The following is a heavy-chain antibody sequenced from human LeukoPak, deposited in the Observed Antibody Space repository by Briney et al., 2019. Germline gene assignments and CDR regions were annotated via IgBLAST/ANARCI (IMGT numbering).Heavy chain of an antibody. CDR1: GYTFINYY. Sequence: ASVKVSCKASGYTFINYYVHWVRQAPGQGPEYMGIINPSAGNTNYAQKFQGRITMTRDTSTTTVYMELSSLVSEDTAVYYCARSGSSGYPYYFDYWGQGTLVTVSS. CDR2: INPSAGNT. V-gene: IGHV1-46*01. D-gene: IGHD3-22*01. CDR3: ARSGSSGYPYYFDY. J-gene: IGHJ4*02.